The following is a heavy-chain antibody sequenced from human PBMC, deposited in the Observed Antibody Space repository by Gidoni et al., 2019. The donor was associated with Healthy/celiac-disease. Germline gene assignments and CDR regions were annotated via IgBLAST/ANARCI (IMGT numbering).Heavy chain of an antibody. V-gene: IGHV1-69*01. CDR2: IIPIFGTA. J-gene: IGHJ4*02. CDR1: GGTFSSYA. Sequence: QVQLVQSGAEVEKPGSSVKVSCTASGGTFSSYAIRWVRQAPGQGLEWMGGIIPIFGTANYAQKFQGRVTITADESTSTAYMELSSLRSEDTAVYYCARSGYDFGDFDYWGQGTLVTVSS. CDR3: ARSGYDFGDFDY. D-gene: IGHD5-12*01.